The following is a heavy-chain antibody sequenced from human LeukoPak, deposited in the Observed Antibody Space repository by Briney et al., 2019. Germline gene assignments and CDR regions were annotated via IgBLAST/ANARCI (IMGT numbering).Heavy chain of an antibody. J-gene: IGHJ4*02. D-gene: IGHD3-16*02. CDR2: ISSSSSYI. CDR3: ARSLGELSLAAAY. CDR1: GFTFGDYA. V-gene: IGHV3-21*01. Sequence: GGSLRLSCTASGFTFGDYAMSGVRQAPGKGLEWVSCISSSSSYIYYADSVKGRFTISRDNAKNSLYLQMNSLRVEDTAVYYCARSLGELSLAAAYWGQGILVTVSS.